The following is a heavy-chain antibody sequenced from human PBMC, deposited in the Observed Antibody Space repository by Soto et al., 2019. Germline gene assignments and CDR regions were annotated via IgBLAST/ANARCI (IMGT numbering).Heavy chain of an antibody. V-gene: IGHV3-30*18. CDR2: ISYDGANK. CDR3: AKASTSSWYYFDC. D-gene: IGHD6-13*01. J-gene: IGHJ4*02. Sequence: PGGSLRLSCAASGFTFSTYGVHWVRQAPGKGLEWVALISYDGANKYYADSVKGRFTIFRDNSKNTLYLQMSSLRAEDTAVYYCAKASTSSWYYFDCWGPGTLVTVSS. CDR1: GFTFSTYG.